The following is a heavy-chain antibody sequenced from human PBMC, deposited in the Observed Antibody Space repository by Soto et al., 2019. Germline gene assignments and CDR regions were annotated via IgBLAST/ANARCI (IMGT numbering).Heavy chain of an antibody. J-gene: IGHJ6*02. Sequence: GGPLRLCSAESGVTLSSNTRSLLHQAPIKVREWVSSISSSSSYIYYADSVKGRFTISRDNAKNSLYLQMNSLRAEDTAVYYCARAGDGDSDYYYYYGMDVWGQGPTVTVSS. CDR2: ISSSSSYI. CDR1: GVTLSSNT. D-gene: IGHD4-17*01. CDR3: ARAGDGDSDYYYYYGMDV. V-gene: IGHV3-21*01.